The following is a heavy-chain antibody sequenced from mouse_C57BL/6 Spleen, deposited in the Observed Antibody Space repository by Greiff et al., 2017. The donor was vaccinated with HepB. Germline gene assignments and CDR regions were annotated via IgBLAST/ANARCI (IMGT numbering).Heavy chain of an antibody. CDR2: ISDGGSYT. CDR3: ERGGVERFAY. Sequence: EVHLVESGGGLVKPGGSLKLSCAASGFTFSSYAMSWVRQTPEKRLEWVATISDGGSYTYYPDNVKGRFTITRDNAKNNLYLQMSHLKSEETAMYYWERGGVERFAYWGQGTLVTVSA. CDR1: GFTFSSYA. D-gene: IGHD1-1*01. V-gene: IGHV5-4*01. J-gene: IGHJ3*01.